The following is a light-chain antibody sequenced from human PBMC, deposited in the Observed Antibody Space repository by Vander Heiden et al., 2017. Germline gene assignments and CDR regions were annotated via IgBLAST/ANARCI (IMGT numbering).Light chain of an antibody. V-gene: IGKV3-11*01. J-gene: IGKJ2*01. CDR2: DAS. Sequence: EIVLTQSPATLSLSPGERATLSSRASQSVNNFLVWHQQKPGQAPRLLIYDASNRATGTPARFSGSGSGTDFTLTISSLEPEDFAVYYCQQRSNWPYTFGQGTKLEI. CDR1: QSVNNF. CDR3: QQRSNWPYT.